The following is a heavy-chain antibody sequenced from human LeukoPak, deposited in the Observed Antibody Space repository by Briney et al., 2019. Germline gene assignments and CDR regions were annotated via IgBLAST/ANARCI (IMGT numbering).Heavy chain of an antibody. CDR1: GGSISYYY. CDR3: VRGTVTTLFDY. D-gene: IGHD4-17*01. Sequence: PSETLSLTCFVTGGSISYYYWSWIRQPAGKGLEWIGRLYTSGSTDCNPSLKSRVTMSVDTSKNQFSLKLRSVTAADTAVYYCVRGTVTTLFDYWGQGTLVTVSS. CDR2: LYTSGST. J-gene: IGHJ4*02. V-gene: IGHV4-4*07.